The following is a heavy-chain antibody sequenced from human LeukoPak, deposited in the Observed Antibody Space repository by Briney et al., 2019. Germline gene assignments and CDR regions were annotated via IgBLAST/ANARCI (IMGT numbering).Heavy chain of an antibody. CDR1: GGSISSSSYY. CDR3: ARWTGRWRGGEFDY. V-gene: IGHV4-39*01. Sequence: PSETLSLTCSVSGGSISSSSYYWGWIRQPTGKGLEWIGSVYYSGTTYHNPSLKSRFTISVDTSKNQFSLKLPSVTAADTALYYCARWTGRWRGGEFDYWGQGILVTVSS. J-gene: IGHJ4*02. CDR2: VYYSGTT. D-gene: IGHD3-10*01.